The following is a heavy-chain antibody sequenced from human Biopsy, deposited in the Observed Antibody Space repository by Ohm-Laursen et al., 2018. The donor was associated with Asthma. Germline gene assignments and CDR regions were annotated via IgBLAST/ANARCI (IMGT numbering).Heavy chain of an antibody. V-gene: IGHV3-30*18. Sequence: SLRLSCAAPGFRFPIYGMHWVRQAPGKGLDWVAVISFDGSNKNYTDSVKGRFTISRDNSRNTLHLEMNSLRAEDTAVYFCAKEVFPGWELRRGPDSWGQGTLVTVSS. J-gene: IGHJ4*02. D-gene: IGHD1-26*01. CDR2: ISFDGSNK. CDR1: GFRFPIYG. CDR3: AKEVFPGWELRRGPDS.